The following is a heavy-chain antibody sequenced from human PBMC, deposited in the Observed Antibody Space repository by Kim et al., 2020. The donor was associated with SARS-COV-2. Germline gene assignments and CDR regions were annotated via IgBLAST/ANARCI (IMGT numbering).Heavy chain of an antibody. V-gene: IGHV3-30*01. CDR3: ARQFSPHYGMDV. Sequence: KHYANSGKGRFTITRDNSQTPLYLQMNSLSAEDTAVYYCARQFSPHYGMDVWGQGTTVTVSS. D-gene: IGHD6-19*01. CDR2: K. J-gene: IGHJ6*02.